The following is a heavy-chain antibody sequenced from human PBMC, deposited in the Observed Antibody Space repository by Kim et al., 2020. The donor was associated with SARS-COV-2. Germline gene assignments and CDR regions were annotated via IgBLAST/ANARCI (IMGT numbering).Heavy chain of an antibody. CDR1: GGSFSGYY. D-gene: IGHD5-12*01. Sequence: SETLSLTCAVYGGSFSGYYWSWIRQPPGKGLEWIGEIDHSGSTNYNPSLKSRVTISVDTSKNQFSLKLSSVTAADTAVYYCARGGYSGFAFDYWGQGTLV. V-gene: IGHV4-34*01. CDR3: ARGGYSGFAFDY. J-gene: IGHJ4*02. CDR2: IDHSGST.